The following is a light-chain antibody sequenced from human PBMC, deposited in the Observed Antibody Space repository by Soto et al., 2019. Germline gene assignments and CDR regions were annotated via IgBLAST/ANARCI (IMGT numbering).Light chain of an antibody. CDR3: QQYGSSGT. CDR2: GAS. Sequence: EIVMTQSPATRSASPGEGATLSCRASQSVSGNLAWYQQKPGQAPRLLIYGASNRATGIPDRFSGSGSGTDFTLTISRLEPEDFAVYYCQQYGSSGTVGQGTKGAIK. J-gene: IGKJ1*01. V-gene: IGKV3-20*01. CDR1: QSVSGN.